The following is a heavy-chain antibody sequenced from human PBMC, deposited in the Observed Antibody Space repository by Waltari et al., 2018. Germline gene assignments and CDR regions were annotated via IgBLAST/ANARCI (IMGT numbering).Heavy chain of an antibody. CDR2: IIPILGIA. J-gene: IGHJ5*02. V-gene: IGHV1-69*10. Sequence: QVQLVQSGSEVKKPGSSVKVSCKASGGTFSSYAISWVRQAPGQGLEWMGGIIPILGIANYAQKFQGRDTITADKSTSTAYMELSSLRSEDTAVYYCALRGGITGTTSGWFDPWGQGTLVTVSS. D-gene: IGHD1-20*01. CDR1: GGTFSSYA. CDR3: ALRGGITGTTSGWFDP.